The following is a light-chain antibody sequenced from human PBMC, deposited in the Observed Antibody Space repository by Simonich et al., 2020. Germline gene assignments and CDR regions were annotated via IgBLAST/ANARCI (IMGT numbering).Light chain of an antibody. V-gene: IGLV1-40*01. Sequence: QSVLTQPPSVSGAPGQRVTISCTGSSSNIGAGYDVHWYQQLPGTAPKRLIYGNSNRPSGVPDRFSGSKSGTSASLAITGLQAEDEADYYCSSYTSSSTWVFGGGTKLTVL. CDR1: SSNIGAGYD. CDR3: SSYTSSSTWV. J-gene: IGLJ3*02. CDR2: GNS.